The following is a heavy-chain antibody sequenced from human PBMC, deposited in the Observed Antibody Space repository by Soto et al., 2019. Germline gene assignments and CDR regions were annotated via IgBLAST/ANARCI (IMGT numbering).Heavy chain of an antibody. D-gene: IGHD2-2*01. CDR3: ARDGYGTSYCYYGMDV. J-gene: IGHJ6*02. CDR2: ISAYNGNT. CDR1: GYTFTIYG. V-gene: IGHV1-18*04. Sequence: ASVKLSSKASGYTFTIYGISWVRQAPGQGLEWMGWISAYNGNTNYPKKLQGRVTMTTDTSTSTAYMELTSLRSDDTAVSYCARDGYGTSYCYYGMDVWGQGTTVTVSS.